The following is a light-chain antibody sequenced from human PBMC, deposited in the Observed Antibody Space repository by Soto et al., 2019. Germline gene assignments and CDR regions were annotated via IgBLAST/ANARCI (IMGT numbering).Light chain of an antibody. CDR2: EVN. V-gene: IGLV2-8*01. CDR1: SSDGRCYNY. CDR3: SYYAGSSNV. J-gene: IGLJ1*01. Sequence: QSSLTQPRSACGSPGQSIAISCPGTSSDGRCYNYVSWYPPHPRNAPKLMIYEVNKRPSGVPDRFSGSKSGKTASLTVSGLQAEDEADYYCSYYAGSSNVFGTGTKVTVL.